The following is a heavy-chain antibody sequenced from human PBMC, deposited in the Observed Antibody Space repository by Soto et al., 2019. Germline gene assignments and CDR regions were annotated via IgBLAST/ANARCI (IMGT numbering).Heavy chain of an antibody. V-gene: IGHV4-34*01. CDR2: INHSGST. CDR1: GGSFSGYY. D-gene: IGHD2-2*01. CDR3: ASHPAAMEVYYGMDV. Sequence: PSETLSLTCAVYGGSFSGYYWSWIRQPPGKGLEWIGGINHSGSTNYNPSLKSRVTISVDTSKNQFSLKLSSVTAADTAVYYCASHPAAMEVYYGMDVWGQGTTVTVSS. J-gene: IGHJ6*02.